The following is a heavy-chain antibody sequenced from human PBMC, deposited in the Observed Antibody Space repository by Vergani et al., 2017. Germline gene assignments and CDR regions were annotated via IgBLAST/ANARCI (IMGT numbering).Heavy chain of an antibody. CDR1: GGTFSSYA. V-gene: IGHV1-69*12. D-gene: IGHD3-10*01. Sequence: QVQLVQSGAEVKKPGSSVKVSCKASGGTFSSYAISWVRQAPGQGLEWMGVIIPIFGTANYAQKFQGRVTITADESTSTAYMELSSLRSEDTAVYYCARAPLANYYGSGSYLPRIDPWGQGTLVTVSS. CDR2: IIPIFGTA. J-gene: IGHJ5*02. CDR3: ARAPLANYYGSGSYLPRIDP.